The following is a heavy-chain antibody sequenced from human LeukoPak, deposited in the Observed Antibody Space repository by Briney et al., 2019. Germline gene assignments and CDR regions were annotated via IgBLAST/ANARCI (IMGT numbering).Heavy chain of an antibody. CDR1: GFTFSDYY. CDR3: ARDPDPAGYYYYGMDV. Sequence: KAGGSLRLSCAASGFTFSDYYMSWIRQAPGKGLEWVSYISSSGSTIYYADSVKGRFTISRDNAKNSLYLQMNSLRDEDTAVYYCARDPDPAGYYYYGMDVWGQGTTVTVSS. D-gene: IGHD1-14*01. J-gene: IGHJ6*02. CDR2: ISSSGSTI. V-gene: IGHV3-11*04.